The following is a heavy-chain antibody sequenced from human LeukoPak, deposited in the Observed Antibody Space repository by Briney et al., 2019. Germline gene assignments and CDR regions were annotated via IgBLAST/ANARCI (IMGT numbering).Heavy chain of an antibody. CDR3: AKVRGSYDILTGYFDY. D-gene: IGHD3-9*01. J-gene: IGHJ4*02. V-gene: IGHV3-23*01. Sequence: GGSLRLYCAASGFTFSSYAMSWVRQAPGKGLEWVSAISGSGGSTYYADSVKGRFTISRDNSKNTLYLRMNSLRAEDTAVYYCAKVRGSYDILTGYFDYWGQGTLVTVSS. CDR2: ISGSGGST. CDR1: GFTFSSYA.